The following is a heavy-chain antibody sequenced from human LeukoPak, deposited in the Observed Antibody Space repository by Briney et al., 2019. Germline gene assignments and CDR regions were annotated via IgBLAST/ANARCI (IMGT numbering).Heavy chain of an antibody. D-gene: IGHD6-19*01. V-gene: IGHV4-34*01. Sequence: GSLRLSCAASGFTFSSYWMSWIRQPPGKGLEWIGEINHSGSTNYNPSLKSRVTISVDTSKNQFSLKLSSVTAADTAVYYCARHGRGWSKIDYWGQGTLVTVSS. CDR3: ARHGRGWSKIDY. J-gene: IGHJ4*02. CDR1: GFTFSSYW. CDR2: INHSGST.